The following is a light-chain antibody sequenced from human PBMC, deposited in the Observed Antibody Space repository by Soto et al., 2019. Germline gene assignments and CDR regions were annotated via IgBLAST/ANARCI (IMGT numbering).Light chain of an antibody. V-gene: IGKV3-15*01. CDR2: GAS. CDR3: HHYNNWPHT. Sequence: DIVMTQSPATLSVSPGERATLSCRASQSVASNLAWYQQRPGQAPRLLLYGASTRATGVPVRFSGSGSGTEFTLTISSLQSEDFAVYYCHHYNNWPHTFGGGTKVEIK. CDR1: QSVASN. J-gene: IGKJ4*01.